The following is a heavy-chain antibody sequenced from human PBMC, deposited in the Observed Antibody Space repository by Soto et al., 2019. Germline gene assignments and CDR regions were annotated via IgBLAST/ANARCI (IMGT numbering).Heavy chain of an antibody. CDR1: GYTFTSYD. CDR3: ARDLGSTVTGYYFDY. Sequence: ASVKVSCKASGYTFTSYDINWVRQATGQGLEWMGWMNPNSGNTSYAQKFQGRVTMTRDTSTSTVYIELSSLRSEDTAVYYCARDLGSTVTGYYFDYWGQGTLVTVS. J-gene: IGHJ4*02. D-gene: IGHD4-17*01. V-gene: IGHV1-8*01. CDR2: MNPNSGNT.